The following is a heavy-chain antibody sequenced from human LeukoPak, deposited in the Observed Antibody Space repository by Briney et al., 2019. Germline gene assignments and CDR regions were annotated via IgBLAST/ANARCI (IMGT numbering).Heavy chain of an antibody. J-gene: IGHJ4*02. CDR1: GFTFSSYA. V-gene: IGHV3-23*01. CDR3: AKWGYLEWLSYFDY. D-gene: IGHD3-3*01. CDR2: ISGSGGST. Sequence: GGSLRLSCAASGFTFSSYAMSWVRQAPGKGLEWVTAISGSGGSTYYADSAKGRFTISRDNSKNTLYLQMNSLRAEDTAVYYCAKWGYLEWLSYFDYWGQGTLVTVSS.